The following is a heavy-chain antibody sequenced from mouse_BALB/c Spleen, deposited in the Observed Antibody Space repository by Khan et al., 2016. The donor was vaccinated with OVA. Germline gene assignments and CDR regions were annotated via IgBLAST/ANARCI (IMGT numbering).Heavy chain of an antibody. Sequence: QVRLQQSGPELVKPGASVKMSCKASGYTFTDYVITWVKQRTGQGLEWLGEIYPGSGHTYYNEKVKDRATLTADKSSHTAYMQLSSLTSEDSAVYFCARNHGSPWFAYWGQGTLVTVSA. J-gene: IGHJ3*01. D-gene: IGHD1-1*01. CDR2: IYPGSGHT. CDR1: GYTFTDYV. V-gene: IGHV1-81*01. CDR3: ARNHGSPWFAY.